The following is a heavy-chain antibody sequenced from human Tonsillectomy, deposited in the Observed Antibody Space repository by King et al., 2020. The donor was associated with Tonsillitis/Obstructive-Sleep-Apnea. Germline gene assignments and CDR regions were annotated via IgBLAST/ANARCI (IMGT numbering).Heavy chain of an antibody. D-gene: IGHD2-2*01. Sequence: HVQLQQWGAGLLKPSETLSLTCAVYGGSFSGYYWTWIRQPPGKGLEWIGEINHSGSTNYNPSLKSRVTISVDTSKNQFSLKLSSGTAADTAVYYCARRGVAVPPEGSGWTSSNDYWGQGTLVTVSS. J-gene: IGHJ4*02. V-gene: IGHV4-34*01. CDR3: ARRGVAVPPEGSGWTSSNDY. CDR2: INHSGST. CDR1: GGSFSGYY.